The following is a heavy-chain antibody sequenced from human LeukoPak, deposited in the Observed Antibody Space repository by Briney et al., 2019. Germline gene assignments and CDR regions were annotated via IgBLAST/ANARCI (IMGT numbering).Heavy chain of an antibody. CDR2: VFNGGST. Sequence: SETLSLTCSVSGASINSHYWSWIRQSPGKGLEWIGYVFNGGSTDYNPSLKSRVTMSLDTSRDQFSLRLTSVTAADTAIYYCASRPAGTTWYGVFDYWSQGTLVTVSS. J-gene: IGHJ4*02. V-gene: IGHV4-59*11. CDR1: GASINSHY. D-gene: IGHD6-13*01. CDR3: ASRPAGTTWYGVFDY.